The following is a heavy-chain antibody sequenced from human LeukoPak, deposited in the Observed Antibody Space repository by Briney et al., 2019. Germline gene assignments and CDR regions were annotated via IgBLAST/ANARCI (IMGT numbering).Heavy chain of an antibody. V-gene: IGHV3-21*01. J-gene: IGHJ4*02. CDR1: GFTFSSYS. CDR2: ISSSSSYI. Sequence: GGSLRFSCAASGFTFSSYSMNWVRQAPGKGLEWVSSISSSSSYIYYADSVKGRFTISRDNAKNSLYLQMNSLRAEDTAVYYCARDPPAGTKVFDYWGQGTLVTVSS. CDR3: ARDPPAGTKVFDY. D-gene: IGHD6-19*01.